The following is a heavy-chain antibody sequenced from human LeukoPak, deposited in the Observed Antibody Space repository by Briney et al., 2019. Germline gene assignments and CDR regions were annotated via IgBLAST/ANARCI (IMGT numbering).Heavy chain of an antibody. CDR3: ARLNSTYCGGDCYPYLYYYYMDV. CDR2: IYYSGST. J-gene: IGHJ6*03. D-gene: IGHD2-21*02. Sequence: PSETLSLTCTVSGGSISSSSYYWGWIRQPPGKGLEWIGSIYYSGSTYYNPSLKSRVTISVDTSKNQFSLKLSSVTAADTAVYYCARLNSTYCGGDCYPYLYYYYMDVWGKGTTVTISS. CDR1: GGSISSSSYY. V-gene: IGHV4-39*07.